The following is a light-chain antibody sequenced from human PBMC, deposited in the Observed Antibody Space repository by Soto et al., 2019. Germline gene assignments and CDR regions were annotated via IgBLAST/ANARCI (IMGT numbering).Light chain of an antibody. CDR2: KAS. Sequence: DIQMTQSPSTLSASVGDRVTITCRASQSISSWLAWYQQQPGKAPNLLIYKASSLESGVPSRFSGSGSGTEFTLTISSLQPDDFATYYCQQYNSYPITFGQGTRLEIK. J-gene: IGKJ5*01. V-gene: IGKV1-5*03. CDR1: QSISSW. CDR3: QQYNSYPIT.